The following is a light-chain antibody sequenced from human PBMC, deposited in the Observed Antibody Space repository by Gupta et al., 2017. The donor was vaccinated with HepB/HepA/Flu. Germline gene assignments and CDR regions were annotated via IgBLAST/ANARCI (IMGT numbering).Light chain of an antibody. CDR1: QSVSRY. Sequence: EIVLTQSTATLSLSPGERATLSCRASQSVSRYLAWYQQQPGQAPRLTIYEASNRAPGITARLXGTXSVTDFXRPGTSVEAEDTDSHDSQRPHSFGXGTKVDIK. CDR2: EAS. V-gene: IGKV3-11*01. CDR3: QRPHS. J-gene: IGKJ3*01.